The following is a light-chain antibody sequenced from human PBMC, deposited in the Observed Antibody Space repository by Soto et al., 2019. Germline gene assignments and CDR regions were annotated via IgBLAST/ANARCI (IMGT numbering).Light chain of an antibody. CDR2: EVS. Sequence: QSVLTQPPSASASPGQSVTISCTGTSSDVGGYNYVSWYQQRPGKAPKLMIYEVSQRPSGVPDRFSGSKSGNTATLTVSGLQAEDEADYYCSSFAGNNNPGVFGSGTKLTVL. CDR1: SSDVGGYNY. V-gene: IGLV2-8*01. J-gene: IGLJ1*01. CDR3: SSFAGNNNPGV.